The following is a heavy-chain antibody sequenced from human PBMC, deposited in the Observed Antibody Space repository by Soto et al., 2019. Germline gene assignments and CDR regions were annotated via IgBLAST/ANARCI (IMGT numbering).Heavy chain of an antibody. CDR2: ISSSSSTI. V-gene: IGHV3-48*02. CDR3: AKIFNYYDSSGYYAFDI. D-gene: IGHD3-22*01. J-gene: IGHJ3*02. Sequence: EVQLVESGGGLVQPGGSLRLSCAASGFTFISYSMNWVRQAPGKGLEWVSYISSSSSTIYYADSVKGRFTISRDNAKNSLYLQMNSLRDEDTAVYYCAKIFNYYDSSGYYAFDIWGQGTMVTVSS. CDR1: GFTFISYS.